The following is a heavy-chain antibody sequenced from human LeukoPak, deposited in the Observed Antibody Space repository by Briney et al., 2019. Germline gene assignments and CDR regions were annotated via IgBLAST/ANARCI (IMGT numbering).Heavy chain of an antibody. V-gene: IGHV4-34*01. D-gene: IGHD2-21*02. J-gene: IGHJ6*02. CDR2: INHSGST. CDR1: GGSFSGYY. CDR3: ARGIGGDCYLGSCYYYYYGMDV. Sequence: SETLSLTCAVYGGSFSGYYWSWICQPPGKGLEWIGEINHSGSTNYNPSLKSRVTISVDTSKNQFSLKLSSVTAADTAVYYCARGIGGDCYLGSCYYYYYGMDVWGQGTTVTVSS.